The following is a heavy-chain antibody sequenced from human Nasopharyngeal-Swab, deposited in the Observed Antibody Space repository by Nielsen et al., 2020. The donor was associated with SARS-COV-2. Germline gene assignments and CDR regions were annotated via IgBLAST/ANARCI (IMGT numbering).Heavy chain of an antibody. CDR1: GYTFTGYY. J-gene: IGHJ4*02. CDR2: INPNSGGT. V-gene: IGHV1-2*06. D-gene: IGHD4-17*01. Sequence: ASVKVSCKASGYTFTGYYMNWVRHAPGQGLEWMGRINPNSGGTNYAQKFQGRVTMTRDTSISTAYMELSRLRSDDTAVYYCARSPYADPLGLVYWGQGTLVTVSS. CDR3: ARSPYADPLGLVY.